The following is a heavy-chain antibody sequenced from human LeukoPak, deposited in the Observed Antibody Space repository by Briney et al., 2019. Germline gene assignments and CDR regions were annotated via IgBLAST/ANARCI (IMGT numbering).Heavy chain of an antibody. D-gene: IGHD6-19*01. CDR2: INHSGST. V-gene: IGHV4-39*07. Sequence: SETLSLTCTVSGGSISSSSYYWGWIRQPPGKGLEWIGEINHSGSTNYNPSLKSRVTISVDTSKNQFSLKLSSVTAADTAVYYCARGRIAVAGPRRGGWFDPWGQGTLVTVSS. CDR3: ARGRIAVAGPRRGGWFDP. CDR1: GGSISSSSYY. J-gene: IGHJ5*02.